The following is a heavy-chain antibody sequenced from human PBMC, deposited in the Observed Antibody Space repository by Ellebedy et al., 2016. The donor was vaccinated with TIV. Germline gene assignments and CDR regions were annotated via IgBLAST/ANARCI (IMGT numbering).Heavy chain of an antibody. CDR3: ARGLIAVTGTLFFDS. V-gene: IGHV4-39*07. CDR1: GGSIGSSSYY. Sequence: SETLSLXCTVSGGSIGSSSYYWGWIRQPPGKGLEWIWSIYSGGSTHYNPSLKSRVTISVDTSKNQFSLKLSSVTAADTAVYYCARGLIAVTGTLFFDSWGQGTLVTVSS. J-gene: IGHJ4*02. D-gene: IGHD6-19*01. CDR2: IYSGGST.